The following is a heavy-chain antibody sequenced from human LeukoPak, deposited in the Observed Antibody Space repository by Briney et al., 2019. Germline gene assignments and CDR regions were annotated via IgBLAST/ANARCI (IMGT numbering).Heavy chain of an antibody. CDR3: ARGQTPCPRTCLDY. Sequence: GGSLRLSCAASGAAFTKYGMKWVRQAAGAGLEYISGISRSGDITHYADSVKGRFTISRDNVQNTLYLQMNSLRAEDTAVYYCARGQTPCPRTCLDYWGQGTLVTVSS. D-gene: IGHD1-14*01. CDR2: ISRSGDIT. CDR1: GAAFTKYG. V-gene: IGHV3-23*01. J-gene: IGHJ4*02.